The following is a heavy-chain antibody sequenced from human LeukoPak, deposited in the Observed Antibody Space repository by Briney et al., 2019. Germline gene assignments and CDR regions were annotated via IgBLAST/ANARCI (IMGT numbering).Heavy chain of an antibody. Sequence: GGSLRLSCVASGFTFSDFGVHWVRQAPDKRLEWVAVIWYDGSRKYYAESVKGRFTISRDNSRNTLYLEMSSVRAEDTGLYYCTKIRALSGYDFDYWGQGTPVTVSS. V-gene: IGHV3-33*06. D-gene: IGHD5-12*01. CDR1: GFTFSDFG. CDR3: TKIRALSGYDFDY. J-gene: IGHJ4*02. CDR2: IWYDGSRK.